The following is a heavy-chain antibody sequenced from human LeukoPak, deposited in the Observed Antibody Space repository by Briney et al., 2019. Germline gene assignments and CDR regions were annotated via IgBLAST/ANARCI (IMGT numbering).Heavy chain of an antibody. CDR1: GFTFSSSW. D-gene: IGHD3-10*01. V-gene: IGHV3-74*01. J-gene: IGHJ5*01. CDR2: ISNDGTST. CDR3: ARGWFGPDS. Sequence: GGSLRLSCAASGFTFSSSWMHWVRQAPGKGLVWVSGISNDGTSTSYADSVKGRFTISRDNAKNTLYLQINSLRAEDTAVYSCARGWFGPDSCGQGTLVTVSS.